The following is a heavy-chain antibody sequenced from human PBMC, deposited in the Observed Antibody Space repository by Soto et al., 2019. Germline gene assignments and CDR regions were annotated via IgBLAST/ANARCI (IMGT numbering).Heavy chain of an antibody. CDR3: ARDLVGTGYCSGGSCYSFDY. CDR2: ISAYNGNT. CDR1: GYTFTSYG. J-gene: IGHJ4*02. Sequence: QVQLVQSGAEVKNSGASVKVSCKASGYTFTSYGISWVRQAPGQGREWMGWISAYNGNTNYAQKLQGRVTMTTDTSTSTAYMELRSLRSDDTAVYYCARDLVGTGYCSGGSCYSFDYWGQGTLVTVSS. D-gene: IGHD2-15*01. V-gene: IGHV1-18*04.